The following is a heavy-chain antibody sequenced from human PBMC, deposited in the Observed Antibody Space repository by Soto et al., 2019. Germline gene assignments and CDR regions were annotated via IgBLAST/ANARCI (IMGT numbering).Heavy chain of an antibody. CDR2: IIPIFGTA. Sequence: GASVKVSCKASGGTFSSYAISWVRQAPGQGLEWMGGIIPIFGTANYAQKFQGRVTITADESTSTAYMELSSLRSEDTAVYYCARGTATLLRSGCFDPWGQGTLVSVSS. CDR3: ARGTATLLRSGCFDP. V-gene: IGHV1-69*13. D-gene: IGHD3-10*01. J-gene: IGHJ5*02. CDR1: GGTFSSYA.